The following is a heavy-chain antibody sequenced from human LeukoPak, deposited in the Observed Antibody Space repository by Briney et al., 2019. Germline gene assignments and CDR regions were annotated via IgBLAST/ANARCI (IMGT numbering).Heavy chain of an antibody. J-gene: IGHJ4*02. V-gene: IGHV1-46*01. CDR3: ARDSGSYDY. CDR2: INPSGGST. D-gene: IGHD1-26*01. CDR1: GYTFTSYY. Sequence: ASVKVSCKASGYTFTSYYMHWVRQAPGQGLEWMGIINPSGGSTSYAQKFQGRVTMTTDTSTSTAYMELRSLRSDDTAVYYCARDSGSYDYWGQGTLVTVSS.